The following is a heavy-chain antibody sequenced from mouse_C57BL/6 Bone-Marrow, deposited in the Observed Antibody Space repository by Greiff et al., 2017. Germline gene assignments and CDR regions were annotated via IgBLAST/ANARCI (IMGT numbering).Heavy chain of an antibody. Sequence: QVQLQQSDAELVKPGASVKISCKVSGYTFTDHTIHWMKQRPEQGLEWIGYIYPRDGSTKYNEKFKGKVKLPANKSSSKAYMQHNSLTSEASAVFLCARSYGSSPRWYFDVWGTGTTVTVSS. CDR1: GYTFTDHT. CDR2: IYPRDGST. D-gene: IGHD1-1*01. V-gene: IGHV1-78*01. CDR3: ARSYGSSPRWYFDV. J-gene: IGHJ1*03.